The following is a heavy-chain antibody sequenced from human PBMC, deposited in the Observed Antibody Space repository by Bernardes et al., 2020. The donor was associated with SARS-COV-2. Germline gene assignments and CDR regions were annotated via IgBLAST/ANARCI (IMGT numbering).Heavy chain of an antibody. V-gene: IGHV3-23*01. CDR1: LFTLINYG. J-gene: IGHJ4*01. CDR2: IAGGGDSA. CDR3: ARADSGYSDGQIDF. Sequence: GSLRLSCAAPLFTLINYGMSWVRQPPGKGLQCVSAIAGGGDSAYYADSVKGRFTISRDNSKNTLFLQLNSLRAEDTALYYCARADSGYSDGQIDFWGQGTLVTVSS. D-gene: IGHD5-18*01.